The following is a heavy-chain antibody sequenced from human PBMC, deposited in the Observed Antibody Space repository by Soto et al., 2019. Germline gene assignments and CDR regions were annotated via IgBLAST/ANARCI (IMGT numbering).Heavy chain of an antibody. CDR3: AHRHFSPAYVDF. J-gene: IGHJ4*02. V-gene: IGHV2-5*02. Sequence: QITLRESGPALLKPTQTLTLTCTFSGFSLTTVGVGEAWIRQPPGKALEWLVLIYWDDDKIYSPSHKSRLTVTKDTFKIHVVFTMSNLNPTDKATYYWAHRHFSPAYVDFWGQGTLVTVSS. CDR1: GFSLTTVGVG. CDR2: IYWDDDK.